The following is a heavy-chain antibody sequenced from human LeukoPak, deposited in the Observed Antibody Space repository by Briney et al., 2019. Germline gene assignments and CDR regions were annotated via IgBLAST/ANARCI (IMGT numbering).Heavy chain of an antibody. J-gene: IGHJ6*01. CDR2: IMPLFNTA. Sequence: GASVKVSCKASGGTFSSYTITWGRQAPGPRLGWMGGIMPLFNTANYAQQFQGRVTMTTDEPTTTASLELRSLRFEDTPMYFCARVDRSHFSLDLWGKGATVTVSS. CDR3: ARVDRSHFSLDL. CDR1: GGTFSSYT. V-gene: IGHV1-69*05.